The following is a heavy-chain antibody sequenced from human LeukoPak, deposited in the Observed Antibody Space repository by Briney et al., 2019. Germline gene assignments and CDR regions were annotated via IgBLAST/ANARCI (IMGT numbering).Heavy chain of an antibody. V-gene: IGHV3-21*01. CDR2: ISSSSSYI. Sequence: PGGSLRLSCAASGFTVSSNYMSWVRQAPGKGLEWVSSISSSSSYIYYADSVKGRFTISRDNAKNSLYLQMNSLRAEDTAVYYCASLVSGWYFFDYWGQGTLVTVSS. J-gene: IGHJ4*02. CDR1: GFTVSSNY. D-gene: IGHD2-15*01. CDR3: ASLVSGWYFFDY.